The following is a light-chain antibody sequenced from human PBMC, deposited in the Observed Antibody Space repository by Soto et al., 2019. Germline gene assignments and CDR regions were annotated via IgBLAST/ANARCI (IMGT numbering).Light chain of an antibody. Sequence: EIVLTQSPATLFSSPRERVTLSCRASQSVTSKYLVWYQQKPGQAASLLIYGGSSRATAIPDRFSGSGSGTDFTLTISRLEPEDFAAYYCQQYNTWPPITFGQGTRLEIK. V-gene: IGKV3-20*01. CDR3: QQYNTWPPIT. J-gene: IGKJ5*01. CDR1: QSVTSKY. CDR2: GGS.